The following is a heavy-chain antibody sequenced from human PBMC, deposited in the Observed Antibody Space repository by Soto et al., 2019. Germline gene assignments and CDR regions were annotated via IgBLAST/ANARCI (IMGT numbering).Heavy chain of an antibody. Sequence: SETLSLTCAVYGGSFSCYYWIWIRQPPGKGLEWIGEINHSGSTNYNPSLKSRVTISVDTSKNQFSLKLSSVTAADTAVYYCARWYYDFWSGYPIFDYWGQGTLVTVSS. D-gene: IGHD3-3*01. V-gene: IGHV4-34*01. CDR1: GGSFSCYY. J-gene: IGHJ4*02. CDR2: INHSGST. CDR3: ARWYYDFWSGYPIFDY.